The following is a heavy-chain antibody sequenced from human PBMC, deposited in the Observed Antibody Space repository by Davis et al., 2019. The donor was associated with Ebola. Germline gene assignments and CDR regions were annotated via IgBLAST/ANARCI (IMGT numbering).Heavy chain of an antibody. CDR3: AKSSSSSPHYYYYMDV. CDR1: GFTFSNYA. J-gene: IGHJ6*03. D-gene: IGHD6-6*01. Sequence: GESLKISCAASGFTFSNYAMNWVRQAPGKGLEWVSAIRVSGVSTFYADSVKGRFTMSRDNSKNTLYLQMNSLRAEDTAVYFCAKSSSSSPHYYYYMDVWGKGTTVTVSS. V-gene: IGHV3-23*01. CDR2: IRVSGVST.